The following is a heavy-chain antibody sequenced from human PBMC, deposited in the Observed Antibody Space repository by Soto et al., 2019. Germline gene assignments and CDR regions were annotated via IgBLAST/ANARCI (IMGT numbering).Heavy chain of an antibody. Sequence: ASVKVSCKASGGTFSSYAISWVRQAPGQGLEWMGGIIPIFGTANYAQKFQGRVTITADESTSTAYMELSSLRSEDTAVYYCAREARDIVVVTADTYYFDYWGQGTLVTVSS. CDR2: IIPIFGTA. J-gene: IGHJ4*02. V-gene: IGHV1-69*13. CDR3: AREARDIVVVTADTYYFDY. CDR1: GGTFSSYA. D-gene: IGHD2-21*02.